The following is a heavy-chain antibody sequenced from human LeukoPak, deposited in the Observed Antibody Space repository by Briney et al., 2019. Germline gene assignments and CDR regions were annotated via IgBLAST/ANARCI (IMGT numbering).Heavy chain of an antibody. J-gene: IGHJ5*02. Sequence: SETLSLTCTVSGGSISSYYWSWIRQPPGKGLEWIGYIYYSGSTNYNPSLKSRDTISVDTSKNQFSLKLSSVTVADTAVYYCARDQTDIAAAGKNWFDPWGQGTLVTVSS. V-gene: IGHV4-59*01. CDR1: GGSISSYY. CDR2: IYYSGST. D-gene: IGHD6-13*01. CDR3: ARDQTDIAAAGKNWFDP.